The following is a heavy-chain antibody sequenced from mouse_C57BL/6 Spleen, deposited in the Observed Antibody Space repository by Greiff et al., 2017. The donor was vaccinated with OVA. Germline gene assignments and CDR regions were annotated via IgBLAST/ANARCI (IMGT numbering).Heavy chain of an antibody. CDR2: INPGSGGT. CDR3: ARSESTTGYFDV. Sequence: QVQLQQSGAELVRPGTSVKVSCKASGYAFTNYLIEWVKQRPGQGLEWIGVINPGSGGTNYNEKFKGKATLTADKSSSTAYMQLSSLTSEDSAVYFCARSESTTGYFDVWGTGTTVTVAS. CDR1: GYAFTNYL. D-gene: IGHD2-14*01. V-gene: IGHV1-54*01. J-gene: IGHJ1*03.